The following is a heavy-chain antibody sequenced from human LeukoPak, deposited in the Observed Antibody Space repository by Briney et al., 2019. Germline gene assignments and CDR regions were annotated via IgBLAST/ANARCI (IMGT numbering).Heavy chain of an antibody. CDR1: GFTFSSYA. Sequence: GRSLRLSCAASGFTFSSYAMHWVRQAPGKGLEWVAVISYDGSNKYYADSVKGRFTISRDNSMHTLYLQMNSLRAEDTAVYYCARGEQWLGSVIDYWGQGTLVTVSS. CDR2: ISYDGSNK. V-gene: IGHV3-30*04. D-gene: IGHD6-19*01. CDR3: ARGEQWLGSVIDY. J-gene: IGHJ4*02.